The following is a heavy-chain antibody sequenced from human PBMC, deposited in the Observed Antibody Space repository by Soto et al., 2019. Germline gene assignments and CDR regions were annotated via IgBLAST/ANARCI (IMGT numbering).Heavy chain of an antibody. D-gene: IGHD6-13*01. Sequence: SQTLSLTCAISGDSVSSNSVAWNWIRQSPSRGLEWLGRTYYRSKWYNDYAVSVNSRTGINPDTSKNQVSLQLNSVPPEDTAVFYCARLNNSSWCNFDYWGRGTLVTVSS. CDR3: ARLNNSSWCNFDY. CDR1: GDSVSSNSVA. CDR2: TYYRSKWYN. J-gene: IGHJ4*02. V-gene: IGHV6-1*01.